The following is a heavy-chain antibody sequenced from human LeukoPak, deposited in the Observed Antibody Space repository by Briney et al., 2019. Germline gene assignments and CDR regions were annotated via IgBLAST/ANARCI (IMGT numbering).Heavy chain of an antibody. V-gene: IGHV3-7*01. D-gene: IGHD6-13*01. CDR3: ARDHATASAGQDY. CDR1: GFSFSSYW. CDR2: INPDGSDT. Sequence: PGGSLRLSCAASGFSFSSYWMSWVRQAPGKGLEWVANINPDGSDTYYVDSMEGRFTISRDNAQNSLYLQVISLGAEDTAVYYCARDHATASAGQDYWGQGTTVTVSS. J-gene: IGHJ4*03.